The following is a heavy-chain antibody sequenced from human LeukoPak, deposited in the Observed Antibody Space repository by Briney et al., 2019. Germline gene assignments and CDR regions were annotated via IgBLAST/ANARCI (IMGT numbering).Heavy chain of an antibody. Sequence: PGGSLRLSCAASGFTFDDYAMHWVRQAPGKGLEWVSGISWNSGSIGYADSVKGRFTISRDTSKNTLYLQMNSLRAEDTAVYYCAKGRYSGSYYNWFDPWGQGTLVTVSS. J-gene: IGHJ5*02. CDR2: ISWNSGSI. CDR1: GFTFDDYA. V-gene: IGHV3-9*01. D-gene: IGHD1-26*01. CDR3: AKGRYSGSYYNWFDP.